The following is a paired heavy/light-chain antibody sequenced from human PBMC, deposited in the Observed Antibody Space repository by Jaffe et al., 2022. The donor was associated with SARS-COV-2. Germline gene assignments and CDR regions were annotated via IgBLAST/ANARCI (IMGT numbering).Heavy chain of an antibody. V-gene: IGHV3-30*18. J-gene: IGHJ4*02. CDR2: ISFEGSDENDE. Sequence: QVQLVESGGGVVQPGRSLRLSCVASGFIFSNYAMHWVRLAPGKGLEWVAMISFEGSDENDEFYVDSVKGRFTISRDNSKNTLYLQMNSLRVEDTAVYYCAKDDGVFTFDSWGQGTLVTVSS. D-gene: IGHD4-17*01. CDR3: AKDDGVFTFDS. CDR1: GFIFSNYA.
Light chain of an antibody. Sequence: SYDLTQPPSLSVSPGQTASITCSGDKLGTKHNCCWYQQKPGQSPVLLISQYNKRPSGIPERFSGSISGNTATLTISGTQTMDEADYYCQTWDSLNVVFGGGTKLTVL. CDR1: KLGTKH. CDR2: QYN. CDR3: QTWDSLNVV. V-gene: IGLV3-1*01. J-gene: IGLJ2*01.